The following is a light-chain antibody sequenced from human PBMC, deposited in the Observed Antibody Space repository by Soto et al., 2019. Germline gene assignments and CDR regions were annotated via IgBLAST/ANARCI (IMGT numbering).Light chain of an antibody. V-gene: IGKV3-20*01. Sequence: EMVLTQSPGTLSLSPGERATLSCRASQSVTSIYLAWYQQKPGQAPRLLIYDTYKRATGIPVRFSGSGSGTDFTLTISRLEPEDFAAYYCQHYGTTPWTFGQGSKVEIK. J-gene: IGKJ1*01. CDR2: DTY. CDR1: QSVTSIY. CDR3: QHYGTTPWT.